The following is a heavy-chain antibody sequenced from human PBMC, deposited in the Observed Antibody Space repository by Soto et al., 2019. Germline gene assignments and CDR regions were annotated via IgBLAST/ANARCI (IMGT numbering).Heavy chain of an antibody. CDR2: IYYSGST. CDR3: ARQVLHDSSGYGFDY. CDR1: GGSISSSSYY. V-gene: IGHV4-39*01. D-gene: IGHD3-22*01. J-gene: IGHJ4*02. Sequence: PSETLSLTCTVSGGSISSSSYYWGWIRQPPGKGLEWIGSIYYSGSTYYNPSLKSRVTISVDTSKNQFSLKLSSVTAADTAVYYCARQVLHDSSGYGFDYWGQGTLVTVSS.